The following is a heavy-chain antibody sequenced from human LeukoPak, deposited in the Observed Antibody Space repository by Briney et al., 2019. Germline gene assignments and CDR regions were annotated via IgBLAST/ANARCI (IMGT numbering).Heavy chain of an antibody. CDR2: LSCDGSDK. Sequence: PGGSLRLSCVASGFTFTKFGIHWVRQAPGEGLEKVSSLSCDGSDKYYADSVKGRFTISRDNSKSTLYLLMDTLRPELLCENYYRCGPGNCVGFWGQGTKVTVSS. J-gene: IGHJ3*01. CDR3: RCGPGNCVGF. CDR1: GFTFTKFG. V-gene: IGHV3-30*03. D-gene: IGHD3-10*01.